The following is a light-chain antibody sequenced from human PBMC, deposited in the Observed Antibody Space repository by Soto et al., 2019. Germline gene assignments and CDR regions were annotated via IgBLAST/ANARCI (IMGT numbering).Light chain of an antibody. CDR1: QSITNY. Sequence: DIQITQSPSSLSASVGDRVTITCRASQSITNYLNWYQQKPGKAPKLLMYAISTLQSGVPSRFGGSGSGTEFTLTISSXQPDDFATYYCQQSYSTPYTFGQGTK. CDR2: AIS. CDR3: QQSYSTPYT. V-gene: IGKV1-39*01. J-gene: IGKJ2*01.